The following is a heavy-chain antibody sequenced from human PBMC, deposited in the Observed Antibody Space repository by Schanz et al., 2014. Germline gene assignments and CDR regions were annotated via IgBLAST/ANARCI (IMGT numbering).Heavy chain of an antibody. CDR2: IRYDGSNK. J-gene: IGHJ6*02. D-gene: IGHD6-13*01. CDR3: AKDLGPHSSSWYSYYYYGMDV. Sequence: QVQLVESGGGVVQPGRSLRLSCAASGFTFSTYAIHWVRQAPGKGLEWVAFIRYDGSNKYYADSVKGRFTISRDNSKNTLYLQMNSLRAEDTAVYYCAKDLGPHSSSWYSYYYYGMDVWGQGTTVTVSS. V-gene: IGHV3-30*02. CDR1: GFTFSTYA.